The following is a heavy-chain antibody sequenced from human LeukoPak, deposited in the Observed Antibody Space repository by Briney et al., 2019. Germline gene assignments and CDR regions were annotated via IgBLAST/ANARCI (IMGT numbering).Heavy chain of an antibody. D-gene: IGHD3-22*01. CDR3: ARDSPNSGFDVDAFDV. CDR2: LSGRDGTT. Sequence: GGSLRLSCAASGFTLSTFGMSWVRQAPGKGLEWVSALSGRDGTTYYAGSVKGRFTISRDNSKNTLYLQINSLRGEDTALYFCARDSPNSGFDVDAFDVWGQGTMVTVSS. J-gene: IGHJ3*01. CDR1: GFTLSTFG. V-gene: IGHV3-23*01.